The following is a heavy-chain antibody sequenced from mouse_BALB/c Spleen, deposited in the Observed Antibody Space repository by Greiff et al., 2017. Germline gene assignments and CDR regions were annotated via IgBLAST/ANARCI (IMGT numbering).Heavy chain of an antibody. CDR3: TTNWEFAY. Sequence: QVQLQQSGAELVRPGASVTLSCKASGYTFTDYEMHWVKQTPVHGLEWIGAIDPETGGTAYNQKFKGKATLTADKSSSTAYMELRSLTSEDSAVYYCTTNWEFAYWGQGTLVTVSA. D-gene: IGHD4-1*01. CDR1: GYTFTDYE. J-gene: IGHJ3*01. CDR2: IDPETGGT. V-gene: IGHV1-15*01.